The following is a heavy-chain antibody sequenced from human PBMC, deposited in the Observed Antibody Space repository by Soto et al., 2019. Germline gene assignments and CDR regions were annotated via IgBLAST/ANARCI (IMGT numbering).Heavy chain of an antibody. Sequence: SQTQSLTCAVSGYSISISNWWVWIKQPPGKGLEWIGYIYYSGSTNYNPSLKSRVTISVDTSKNQFSLKLSSVTGADTSVYYCARLLFAGGSWFGPWGQGTLVTVSS. CDR1: GYSISISNW. CDR3: ARLLFAGGSWFGP. V-gene: IGHV4-28*02. D-gene: IGHD3-10*01. CDR2: IYYSGST. J-gene: IGHJ5*02.